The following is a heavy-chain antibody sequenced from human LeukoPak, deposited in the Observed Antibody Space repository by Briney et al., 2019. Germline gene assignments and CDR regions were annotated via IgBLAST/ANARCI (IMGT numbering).Heavy chain of an antibody. D-gene: IGHD5-18*01. CDR1: GFTFSSYE. V-gene: IGHV3-48*03. CDR2: ISSSGSTI. J-gene: IGHJ6*03. Sequence: GGSLRLSCAASGFTFSSYEMNWVRQAPGKGLEWVSYISSSGSTIYYADSVKGRFTISRDNAKNSPYLQMNSLRAEDTAVYYCAKDSLADTAPEGYMDVWGKGTTVTISS. CDR3: AKDSLADTAPEGYMDV.